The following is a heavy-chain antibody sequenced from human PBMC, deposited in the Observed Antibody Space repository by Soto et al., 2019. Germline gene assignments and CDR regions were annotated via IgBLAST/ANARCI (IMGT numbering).Heavy chain of an antibody. J-gene: IGHJ5*02. D-gene: IGHD6-13*01. CDR1: GFTFSSYA. V-gene: IGHV3-23*01. CDR2: ISGSGGST. CDR3: AATSSWYLPPFSPTWFDP. Sequence: GGSLRLSCAASGFTFSSYAMSWVRQAPGKGLEWVSAISGSGGSTYYADSVKGRFTISRDNSKNTLYLQMNSLRAEDTAVYYCAATSSWYLPPFSPTWFDPWGQGTLVTVSS.